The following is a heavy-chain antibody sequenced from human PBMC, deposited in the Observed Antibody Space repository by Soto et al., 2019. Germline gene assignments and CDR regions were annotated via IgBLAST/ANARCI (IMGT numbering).Heavy chain of an antibody. CDR1: GYTFTSYG. CDR2: ISAYNGNT. Sequence: ASVKVSCKASGYTFTSYGISWVRQAPGQGLEWMGWISAYNGNTNYAQKLRGRVTMTTDTSTSTAYMELRSLRSDDTAVYYCARDRYYYDSSGYYAFDIWGQGTMVTVSS. V-gene: IGHV1-18*01. D-gene: IGHD3-22*01. CDR3: ARDRYYYDSSGYYAFDI. J-gene: IGHJ3*02.